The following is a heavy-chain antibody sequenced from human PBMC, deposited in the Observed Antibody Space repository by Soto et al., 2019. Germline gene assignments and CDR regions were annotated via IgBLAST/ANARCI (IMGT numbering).Heavy chain of an antibody. CDR1: GGSISSYY. V-gene: IGHV4-59*01. CDR3: ARGSTASLIHY. CDR2: IYYSGST. Sequence: SETLSLTCTVSGGSISSYYWSWIRQPPGKGLEWIGYIYYSGSTNYNPSLKSRVTISVDTSKNQFSLKLSSVTAADTAVYYCARGSTASLIHYWDQETLVTVSS. J-gene: IGHJ4*02. D-gene: IGHD4-17*01.